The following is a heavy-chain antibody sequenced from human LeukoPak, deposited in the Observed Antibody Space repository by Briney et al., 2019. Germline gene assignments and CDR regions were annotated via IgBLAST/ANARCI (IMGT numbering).Heavy chain of an antibody. V-gene: IGHV4-34*01. Sequence: SETLSLTCAVYGGSFSGYYWSWIRQPPGKGLEWIGEINHSGSTNYNPSLKSRVTISVDTSKNQFSLKLSSVTAADTAVYYCARGRRIRSYMDVWGKGTTVTVSS. J-gene: IGHJ6*03. CDR1: GGSFSGYY. D-gene: IGHD2-15*01. CDR3: ARGRRIRSYMDV. CDR2: INHSGST.